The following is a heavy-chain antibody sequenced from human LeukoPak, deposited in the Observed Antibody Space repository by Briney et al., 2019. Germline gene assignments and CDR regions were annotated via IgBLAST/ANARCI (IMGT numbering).Heavy chain of an antibody. CDR2: IRYDGSNK. Sequence: PGGSLRLSCAASGFTFSSYGMHWVRQAPGKGLEWVAFIRYDGSNKYYADSVKGRFTISRDNSKNTLYLQMNSLRAEDTAVYYCAKDLASPHGYSYLFRAKSGVEIDYWGQGTLVTVSS. J-gene: IGHJ4*02. V-gene: IGHV3-30*02. CDR1: GFTFSSYG. CDR3: AKDLASPHGYSYLFRAKSGVEIDY. D-gene: IGHD5-18*01.